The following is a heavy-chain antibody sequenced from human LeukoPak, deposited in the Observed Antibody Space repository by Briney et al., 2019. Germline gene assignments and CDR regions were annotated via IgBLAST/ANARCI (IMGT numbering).Heavy chain of an antibody. J-gene: IGHJ4*02. V-gene: IGHV3-23*01. D-gene: IGHD3-9*01. Sequence: PGGSLRLSCAASGFTFSSYAMSWVRQAPGKGLEWVSAISGSGGSTYYADSVKGRFTISRDTSKNTFYLQMNSLRPDDTATYYCARAILLTGSEYYFDSWGQGTLVTVSS. CDR2: ISGSGGST. CDR3: ARAILLTGSEYYFDS. CDR1: GFTFSSYA.